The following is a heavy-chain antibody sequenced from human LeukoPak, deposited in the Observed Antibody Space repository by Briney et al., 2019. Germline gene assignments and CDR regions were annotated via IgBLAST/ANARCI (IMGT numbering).Heavy chain of an antibody. CDR3: ARDRIIYGDYGDAFDI. Sequence: GGSLRLSCAASGFTFYTYIMNWVRQAPGKGLEWVSSISSSSNYIYYADSVKGRFTISRNNAKNSLYLQMNSLRAEDTAVYYCARDRIIYGDYGDAFDIWGQGTMVTVSS. CDR1: GFTFYTYI. D-gene: IGHD4-17*01. V-gene: IGHV3-21*01. CDR2: ISSSSNYI. J-gene: IGHJ3*02.